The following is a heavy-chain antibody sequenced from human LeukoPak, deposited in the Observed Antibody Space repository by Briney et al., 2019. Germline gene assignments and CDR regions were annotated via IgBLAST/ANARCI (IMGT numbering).Heavy chain of an antibody. D-gene: IGHD5-24*01. CDR2: IYYSGST. CDR1: GGSINNRSYY. Sequence: AETLSLTCTVSGGSINNRSYYWGWIRQPPGKGLEWIGSIYYSGSTNYNPSLKSRVTISVDTSKNQFSLKLSSVTAADTAVYYCARDGYKFYYYYGMDVWGQGTTVTVFS. CDR3: ARDGYKFYYYYGMDV. V-gene: IGHV4-39*01. J-gene: IGHJ6*02.